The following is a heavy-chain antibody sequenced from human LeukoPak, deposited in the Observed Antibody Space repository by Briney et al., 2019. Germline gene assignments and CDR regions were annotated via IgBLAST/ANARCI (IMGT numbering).Heavy chain of an antibody. V-gene: IGHV3-7*01. CDR3: ARGSGPGRGAIDY. Sequence: GGVLRLSCAASGCTFSSYWRSWVRHAPGKGLKCVANIKQDGSEKYYVDSVKGRFTISRDNAKNSLYLQMNSLRAEDTAVYYCARGSGPGRGAIDYWGQGTLVTVSS. CDR2: IKQDGSEK. D-gene: IGHD1-14*01. J-gene: IGHJ4*02. CDR1: GCTFSSYW.